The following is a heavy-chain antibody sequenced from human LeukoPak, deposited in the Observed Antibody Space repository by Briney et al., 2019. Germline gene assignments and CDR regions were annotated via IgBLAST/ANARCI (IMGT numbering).Heavy chain of an antibody. D-gene: IGHD3-9*01. V-gene: IGHV3-33*01. J-gene: IGHJ6*02. Sequence: PGGSLRLSCAASGFTFSSYGMHWVRQAPGKGLEWVAVIWYDGSNKYYADSVKGRFTISRDNSKNTLYLQMNSLRAEDTAVYYCARSDYDILTGYYNVPASYGMDVWGQGTTVTVSS. CDR1: GFTFSSYG. CDR3: ARSDYDILTGYYNVPASYGMDV. CDR2: IWYDGSNK.